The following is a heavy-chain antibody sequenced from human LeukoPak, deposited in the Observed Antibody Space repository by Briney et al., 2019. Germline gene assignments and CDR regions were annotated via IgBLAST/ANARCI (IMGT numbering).Heavy chain of an antibody. CDR1: GFTFSSYG. V-gene: IGHV3-48*01. J-gene: IGHJ4*02. CDR2: ISSSSGTI. D-gene: IGHD5-18*01. Sequence: GGSLRLSCAASGFTFSSYGMTWVRQAPGKGLEWVSYISSSSGTIYYADSVKGRFTISRDNAKNSLYLQMNSLRPEDTAVYYCAKDQGYSYGYVSYWGQGTLVTVSS. CDR3: AKDQGYSYGYVSY.